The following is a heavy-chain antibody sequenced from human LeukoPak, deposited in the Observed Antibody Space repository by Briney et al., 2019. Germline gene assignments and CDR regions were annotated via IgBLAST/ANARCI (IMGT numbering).Heavy chain of an antibody. CDR2: IWYDGSQA. V-gene: IGHV3-33*01. Sequence: GGSLRLSCAASGFIFSSYAMHWVRQAPGKGLEWVGLIWYDGSQAFYADFVKGRFTISRDDSKNTLYLQMNSLRAEDTAVYYCAREGDEDYYDSSGFDYWGQGTLVTVSS. D-gene: IGHD3-22*01. CDR1: GFIFSSYA. J-gene: IGHJ4*02. CDR3: AREGDEDYYDSSGFDY.